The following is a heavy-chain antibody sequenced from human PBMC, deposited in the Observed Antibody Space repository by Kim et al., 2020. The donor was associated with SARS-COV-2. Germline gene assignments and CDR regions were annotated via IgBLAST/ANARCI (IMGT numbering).Heavy chain of an antibody. CDR3: ARELGDYMDV. CDR2: IYYSGST. D-gene: IGHD3-16*01. CDR1: GGSIISYY. V-gene: IGHV4-59*01. J-gene: IGHJ6*03. Sequence: SETLSLTCTVSGGSIISYYWSWIRQPPGKGLEWIGYIYYSGSTNYNPSLKSRVTISVDKSKNQFSLKVSSVTAADTAVYYCARELGDYMDVWGKGTTVTV.